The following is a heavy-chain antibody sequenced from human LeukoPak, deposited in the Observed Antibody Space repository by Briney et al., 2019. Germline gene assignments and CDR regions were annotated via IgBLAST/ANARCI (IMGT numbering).Heavy chain of an antibody. Sequence: SETLSLTCTVSGGSISGGSYYWSWIRQPAGKGLEWIGRIYTSGSTNYNPSLKSRVTISVDTSKNQFSLKLSSVTAADTAVYYCARVSFGSGSSLDYWGQGTLVTVSS. CDR1: GGSISGGSYY. J-gene: IGHJ4*02. V-gene: IGHV4-61*02. D-gene: IGHD3-10*01. CDR2: IYTSGST. CDR3: ARVSFGSGSSLDY.